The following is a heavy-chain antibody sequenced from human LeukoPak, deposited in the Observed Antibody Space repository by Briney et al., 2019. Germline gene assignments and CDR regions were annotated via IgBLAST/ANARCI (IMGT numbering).Heavy chain of an antibody. CDR1: GFTFSSYA. Sequence: GGSLRLSCAASGFTFSSYAMHWVRQAPGKGLEWVAVISCDGSNKYYADSVKGRFTISRDNSKNTLYLQMNSLRAEDTAVYYCARTPFFKSGYFDYWGQGTLVTVSS. J-gene: IGHJ4*02. CDR3: ARTPFFKSGYFDY. CDR2: ISCDGSNK. V-gene: IGHV3-30-3*01. D-gene: IGHD3-3*01.